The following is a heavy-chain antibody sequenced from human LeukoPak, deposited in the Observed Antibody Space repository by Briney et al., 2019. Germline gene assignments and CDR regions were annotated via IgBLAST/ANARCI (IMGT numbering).Heavy chain of an antibody. CDR3: ARDRGVYSSSWNAFDI. D-gene: IGHD6-13*01. J-gene: IGHJ3*02. CDR2: ISYDGSNK. Sequence: PGRPLRLSCAASGFTFSSYAMHWVRQAPGKGLEWVAVISYDGSNKHYADSVKGRFTISRDNSKNTLYLQMNSLRAEDTAVYYCARDRGVYSSSWNAFDIWGQGTMVSVSS. CDR1: GFTFSSYA. V-gene: IGHV3-30*04.